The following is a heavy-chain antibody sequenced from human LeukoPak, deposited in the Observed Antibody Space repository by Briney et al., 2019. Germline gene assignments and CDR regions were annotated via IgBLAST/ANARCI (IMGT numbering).Heavy chain of an antibody. CDR3: ARGNKYYYGSGSYYPPNFDY. V-gene: IGHV4-39*07. CDR2: TSYAGHT. CDR1: GGSIIIDNYY. Sequence: SETLSLTCTVSGGSIIIDNYYWSWIRQPPGKGLLWIGSTSYAGHTYYNPSLKSRVTISVDTSKNQFSLKLSSVTAADTAVYYCARGNKYYYGSGSYYPPNFDYWGQGTLVTVSS. J-gene: IGHJ4*02. D-gene: IGHD3-10*01.